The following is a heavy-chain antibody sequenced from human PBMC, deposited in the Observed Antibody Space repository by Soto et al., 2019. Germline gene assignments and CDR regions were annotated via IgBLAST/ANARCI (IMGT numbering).Heavy chain of an antibody. J-gene: IGHJ1*01. Sequence: TSETLSLTCTVSGGSISSSSYYWGWIRQPPGKGLEWIGSVYYSGSTYYNPSLKSRVTISVDTSKKQFSLKLSSVGAADTAVYYCARHGAPYDYYSSGYFWGQGTLVTVSS. CDR1: GGSISSSSYY. D-gene: IGHD3-22*01. CDR3: ARHGAPYDYYSSGYF. V-gene: IGHV4-39*01. CDR2: VYYSGST.